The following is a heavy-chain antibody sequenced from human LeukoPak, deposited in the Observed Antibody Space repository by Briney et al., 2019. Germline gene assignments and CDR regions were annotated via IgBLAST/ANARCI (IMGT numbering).Heavy chain of an antibody. V-gene: IGHV1-46*01. CDR1: GYTFTSHY. CDR3: ATYCGGDCYSYHAFDI. D-gene: IGHD2-21*02. J-gene: IGHJ3*02. Sequence: ASVKVSCKASGYTFTSHYIHWVRQAPGQGLEWMGIINPSGGSTSYAQKFQGRVTMTRDTSISTAYMELSRLRSDDTAVYYCATYCGGDCYSYHAFDIWGQGTMVTVSS. CDR2: INPSGGST.